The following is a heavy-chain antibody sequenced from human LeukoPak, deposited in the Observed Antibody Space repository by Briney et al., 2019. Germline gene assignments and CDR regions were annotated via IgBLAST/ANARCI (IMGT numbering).Heavy chain of an antibody. CDR3: ARVSTVVKTDDAFDI. Sequence: GSLRLSCAASGFTFSSYAMHWVRQAPGKGLEWVAVISYDGSNKYYADSVKGRFTISRDNSKNTLYLQMNSLRAEDTAVYYCARVSTVVKTDDAFDIWGQGTMVTVSS. V-gene: IGHV3-30-3*01. J-gene: IGHJ3*02. CDR2: ISYDGSNK. CDR1: GFTFSSYA. D-gene: IGHD4-23*01.